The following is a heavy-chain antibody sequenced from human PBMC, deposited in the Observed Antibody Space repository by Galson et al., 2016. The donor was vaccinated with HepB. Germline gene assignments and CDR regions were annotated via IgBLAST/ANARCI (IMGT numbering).Heavy chain of an antibody. CDR3: ARGYAVSSGRNRPALFGLDV. Sequence: SVKVSCKASGGSFRNFVITWVRQAPGQGLEWVGAISPMFGPANYAQKFRGRVTITADESTSTAYMQLNSLRSDDTAVYYCARGYAVSSGRNRPALFGLDVWGQGTTLIVS. V-gene: IGHV1-69*13. D-gene: IGHD6-19*01. CDR2: ISPMFGPA. CDR1: GGSFRNFV. J-gene: IGHJ6*02.